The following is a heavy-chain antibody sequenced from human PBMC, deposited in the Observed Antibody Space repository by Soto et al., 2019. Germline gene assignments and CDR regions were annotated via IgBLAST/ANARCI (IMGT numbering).Heavy chain of an antibody. CDR2: ISGYDGRT. J-gene: IGHJ6*02. CDR3: AREGDVPYYVYGMDV. Sequence: QVHLVQSGAEVKKPGASVKVSCKTSGYTFTRYGISWVRQAPGQGLERMGRISGYDGRTNFAQRVQDRVTMTTDTSTSKVYMELRSLSSDDTAVYYCAREGDVPYYVYGMDVWGRGNTVTVSS. CDR1: GYTFTRYG. D-gene: IGHD3-16*01. V-gene: IGHV1-18*01.